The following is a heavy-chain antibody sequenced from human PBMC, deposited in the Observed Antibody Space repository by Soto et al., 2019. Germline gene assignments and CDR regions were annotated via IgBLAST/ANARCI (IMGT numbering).Heavy chain of an antibody. V-gene: IGHV4-39*07. CDR3: ASSGRDLASSSPKGKNYYSYYGLDV. CDR1: GGSISSSSYY. CDR2: IFYSGIT. Sequence: SETLSLTCTVSGGSISSSSYYWGWIRQPPGKGLEWIGSIFYSGITYYNPSLKSRVSISVDTSKNQVSLKVYSLTAADTALYYCASSGRDLASSSPKGKNYYSYYGLDVWGQGTTVTVSS. J-gene: IGHJ6*02. D-gene: IGHD6-6*01.